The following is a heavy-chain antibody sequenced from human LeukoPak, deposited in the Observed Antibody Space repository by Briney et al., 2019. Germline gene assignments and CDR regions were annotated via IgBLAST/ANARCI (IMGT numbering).Heavy chain of an antibody. J-gene: IGHJ6*03. CDR2: IFYSGST. CDR1: GGSISSHY. CDR3: ARGWGFDFWSGYWVHYYYYMDV. Sequence: SETLSLTCTVSGGSISSHYWSWIRQPPGKGLEWIGYIFYSGSTNYNPSLKSRVTISVDTSKNQFSLKLSSVTAADTAVYYCARGWGFDFWSGYWVHYYYYMDVWGKGTTVTVSS. D-gene: IGHD3-3*01. V-gene: IGHV4-59*11.